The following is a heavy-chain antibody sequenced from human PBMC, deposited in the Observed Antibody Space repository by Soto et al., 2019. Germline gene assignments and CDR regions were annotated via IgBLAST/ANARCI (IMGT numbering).Heavy chain of an antibody. CDR2: IGTAGDT. D-gene: IGHD3-16*01. V-gene: IGHV3-13*01. CDR3: VRSGGFYGMDV. Sequence: GGSLRLSCAASGFTFSSYDMHWVRQATGKGLEWVSAIGTAGDTYYPGSVKGRFTISRENAKNSLYLQMNSLRAEDTAVYYCVRSGGFYGMDVWGQGTTVTVSS. J-gene: IGHJ6*02. CDR1: GFTFSSYD.